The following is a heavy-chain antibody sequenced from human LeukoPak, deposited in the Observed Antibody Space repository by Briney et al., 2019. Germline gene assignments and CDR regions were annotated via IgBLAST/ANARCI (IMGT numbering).Heavy chain of an antibody. J-gene: IGHJ4*02. Sequence: ASVTVSCKTSGYIFIGYYMHWVRQAPGQGLEWMGWINPNSGGTNYAQKFQGRVTMTRDTSISTAYMELSRLRSDDTAVYYCARGHDYVWGRKDPADLFDYWGQGTLVTVSS. CDR2: INPNSGGT. V-gene: IGHV1-2*02. D-gene: IGHD3-16*01. CDR3: ARGHDYVWGRKDPADLFDY. CDR1: GYIFIGYY.